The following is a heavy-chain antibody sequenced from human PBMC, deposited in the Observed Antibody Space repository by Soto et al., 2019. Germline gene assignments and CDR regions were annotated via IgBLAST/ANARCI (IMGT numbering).Heavy chain of an antibody. CDR2: TSYDGNNE. CDR3: AKDKGIFNWATSYFDY. CDR1: GFTFSNYA. Sequence: GGSLRLSCAASGFTFSNYAMHWVRQAPGKGLEWVALTSYDGNNEYYTDSVKGRFTISRDNSKNTLFLQMNSPRPEDTAVYYCAKDKGIFNWATSYFDYWGQGALVTVSS. V-gene: IGHV3-30*18. J-gene: IGHJ4*02. D-gene: IGHD1-1*01.